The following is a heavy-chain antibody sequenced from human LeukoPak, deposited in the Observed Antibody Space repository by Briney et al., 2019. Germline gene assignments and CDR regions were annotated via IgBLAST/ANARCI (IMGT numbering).Heavy chain of an antibody. D-gene: IGHD5-12*01. CDR2: INQDGGDK. Sequence: GGSLRISCAASGFTFSNSWMTWVRQAPGKGLQWVAHINQDGGDKNYLDSVRGRFTISRDNAKNSLYLQMNSLTADDTAVYYCARGHYDLNLWGQGTLVTVSS. V-gene: IGHV3-7*01. J-gene: IGHJ5*02. CDR1: GFTFSNSW. CDR3: ARGHYDLNL.